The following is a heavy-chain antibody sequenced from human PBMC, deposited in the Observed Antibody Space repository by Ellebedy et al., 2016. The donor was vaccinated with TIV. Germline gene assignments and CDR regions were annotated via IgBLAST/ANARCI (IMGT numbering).Heavy chain of an antibody. CDR1: GYTLVSKT. CDR2: INPGNGNA. Sequence: ASVKVSCXASGYTLVSKTIHWVRQAPGQRLEWMGWINPGNGNAKSSQKFQGRLTISRDITVSVAYMELSSLRPEDTAVYYCARGFGMVRGVTGMDVWGQGTTVTVSS. D-gene: IGHD3-10*01. V-gene: IGHV1-3*01. CDR3: ARGFGMVRGVTGMDV. J-gene: IGHJ6*02.